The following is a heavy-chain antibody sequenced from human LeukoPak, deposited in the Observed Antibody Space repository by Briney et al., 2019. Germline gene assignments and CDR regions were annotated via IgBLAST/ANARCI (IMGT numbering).Heavy chain of an antibody. Sequence: SETLSLTCTVSGGSISSYYWSWIRQPPGKGLEWIGYIYYSGSTNYNPSLKSRVTISVDTSKNQFSLKLSSVTAADTAVYYCARDSQAGYSSSWPSYYYYGMDVWGQGTTVTVSS. CDR3: ARDSQAGYSSSWPSYYYYGMDV. D-gene: IGHD6-13*01. CDR1: GGSISSYY. V-gene: IGHV4-59*01. CDR2: IYYSGST. J-gene: IGHJ6*02.